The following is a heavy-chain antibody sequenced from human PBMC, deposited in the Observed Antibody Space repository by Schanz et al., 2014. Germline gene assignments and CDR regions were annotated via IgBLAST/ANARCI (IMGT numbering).Heavy chain of an antibody. CDR2: FIPILDVG. CDR3: ARDRLECGAECYSVEVFEI. Sequence: QVQLVQSGAEVRKPGASVKVSCKASGYTFISYGISWVRQARGQGLEWVGRFIPILDVGNYAQKFQGRVTNTADKSTSTAYMDLSSLRPEDTAVYYCARDRLECGAECYSVEVFEIWGQGTLVIVSS. J-gene: IGHJ4*02. D-gene: IGHD2-21*01. V-gene: IGHV1-69*04. CDR1: GYTFISYG.